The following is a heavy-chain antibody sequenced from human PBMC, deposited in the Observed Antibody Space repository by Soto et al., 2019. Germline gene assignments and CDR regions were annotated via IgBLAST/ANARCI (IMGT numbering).Heavy chain of an antibody. CDR3: AAIYSSSPSC. CDR2: IIPILGIA. Sequence: QVQLVQSGAEVKKPGSSVKVSCKASGGTFSSYTISWVRQSPGQGLEWMGRIIPILGIANYAQKFQGRVTITEDKSTSTAYMELSSLRSEDTAVYYCAAIYSSSPSCWGQGTLVTVSS. V-gene: IGHV1-69*02. D-gene: IGHD6-13*01. CDR1: GGTFSSYT. J-gene: IGHJ4*02.